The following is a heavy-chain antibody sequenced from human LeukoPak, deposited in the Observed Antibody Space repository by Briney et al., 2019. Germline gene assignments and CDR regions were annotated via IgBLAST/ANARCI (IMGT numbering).Heavy chain of an antibody. V-gene: IGHV3-21*06. J-gene: IGHJ4*02. CDR1: GFTFSDCD. D-gene: IGHD6-25*01. CDR2: ISYMGDHR. CDR3: GKAFPPLRVAAAGDY. Sequence: KAGGSLRLSCTASGFTFSDCDMNWFRQAPGKGLQWVSSISYMGDHRYYADSAKGRFTISRDNAKNSLYLQMDNLRADDTAVYYRGKAFPPLRVAAAGDYWGQGTLVTVSS.